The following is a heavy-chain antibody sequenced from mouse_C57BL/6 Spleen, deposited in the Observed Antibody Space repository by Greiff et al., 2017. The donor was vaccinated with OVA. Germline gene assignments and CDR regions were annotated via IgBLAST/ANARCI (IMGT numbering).Heavy chain of an antibody. CDR2: IYPGSGST. CDR1: GYTFTSYW. Sequence: QVQLQQPGAELVKPGASVKMSCKASGYTFTSYWITWVKQRPGQGLEWIGDIYPGSGSTNYNEKLKSKATLTVDKSTSTAYMQLSSLTSEDSAVYYCARGDYYVSSYRDFDYWGQGTTLTVSS. V-gene: IGHV1-55*01. J-gene: IGHJ2*01. CDR3: ARGDYYVSSYRDFDY. D-gene: IGHD1-1*01.